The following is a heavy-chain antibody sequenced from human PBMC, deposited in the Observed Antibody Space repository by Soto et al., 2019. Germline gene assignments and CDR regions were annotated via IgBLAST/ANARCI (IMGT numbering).Heavy chain of an antibody. Sequence: QVQLQESGPGLVKPSQTLSLTCTVSGGSISSGGYYWSWIRQHPGKGLEWIGYIYYSGSTNYNPSLKSRVTISVDTSKNQFSLKLSSVTAADTAVYYCASSRPQFSSLYYFDYWGQGTLVTVSS. D-gene: IGHD2-2*01. CDR1: GGSISSGGYY. CDR3: ASSRPQFSSLYYFDY. J-gene: IGHJ4*02. CDR2: IYYSGST. V-gene: IGHV4-31*03.